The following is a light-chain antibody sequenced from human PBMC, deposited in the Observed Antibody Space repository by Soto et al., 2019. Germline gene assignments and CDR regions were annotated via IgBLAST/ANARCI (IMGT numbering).Light chain of an antibody. CDR3: QQYGSSPGLFT. Sequence: EIVLTQSPGTLSLSPGDRATLSCRASQSGSSTYLAWYQQKPGQAPRLLIYDASSRATGIPDRFSGSGSGTDFTLTISRLEPEDFAVYYCQQYGSSPGLFTFGPGTKVDIK. CDR2: DAS. V-gene: IGKV3-20*01. J-gene: IGKJ3*01. CDR1: QSGSSTY.